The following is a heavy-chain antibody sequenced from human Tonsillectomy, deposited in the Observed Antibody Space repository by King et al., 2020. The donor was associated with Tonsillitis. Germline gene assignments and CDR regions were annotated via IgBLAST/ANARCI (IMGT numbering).Heavy chain of an antibody. V-gene: IGHV3-7*01. D-gene: IGHD5-24*01. CDR1: GFTFGNNW. CDR2: ISNDGSQE. J-gene: IGHJ4*02. Sequence: VQLVESGGGLVQPGESLRLSCAASGFTFGNNWMTWVRQAPGKGLEWVAHISNDGSQEDYGDSVRGRFTISRDNAKNSLYLRMNSLRAEDTAVYYCVRDVAYKHFDFWGQGTLVTASS. CDR3: VRDVAYKHFDF.